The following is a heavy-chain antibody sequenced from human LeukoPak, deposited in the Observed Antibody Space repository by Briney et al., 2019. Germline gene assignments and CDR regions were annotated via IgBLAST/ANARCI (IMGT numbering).Heavy chain of an antibody. D-gene: IGHD2-21*01. J-gene: IGHJ4*02. CDR2: INPNSGGT. CDR3: ARDVVDY. V-gene: IGHV1-2*06. CDR1: GYTFTGYY. Sequence: ASVKVSCKASGYTFTGYYIHWVRQAPGQGLEWMGRINPNSGGTNYAQKFQGRVTLTRDTSISTAYMELSRLRSDDTAVYNCARDVVDYWGQGTLVTVSS.